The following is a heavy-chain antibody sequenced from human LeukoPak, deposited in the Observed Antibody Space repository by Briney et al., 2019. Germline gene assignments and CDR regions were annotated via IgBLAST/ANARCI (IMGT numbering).Heavy chain of an antibody. CDR1: GYTFTGYY. CDR2: INPNSGGT. V-gene: IGHV1-2*02. Sequence: GASVKVSCKASGYTFTGYYMHWVRQAPGQGLEWMGWINPNSGGTNYAQKFQGRVTMTRDTSISTAYMELSRLRSDDTAVYYCARAGGYDSSGYLPGDYWGQGTLVTVSS. D-gene: IGHD3-22*01. J-gene: IGHJ4*02. CDR3: ARAGGYDSSGYLPGDY.